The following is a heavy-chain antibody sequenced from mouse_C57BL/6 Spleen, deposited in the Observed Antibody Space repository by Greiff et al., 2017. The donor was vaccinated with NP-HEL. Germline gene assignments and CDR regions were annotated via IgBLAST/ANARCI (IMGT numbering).Heavy chain of an antibody. Sequence: QVQLQQPGAELVKPGASVKLSCKASGYTFTSYWMQWVKQRPGQGLEWIGEIDPSDSYTNYNQKFKGKATLTVDTASSTAYMQLSSLTSEDSAVYYSARRGDYWGQGTTLTVSS. CDR2: IDPSDSYT. CDR1: GYTFTSYW. CDR3: ARRGDY. J-gene: IGHJ2*01. V-gene: IGHV1-50*01.